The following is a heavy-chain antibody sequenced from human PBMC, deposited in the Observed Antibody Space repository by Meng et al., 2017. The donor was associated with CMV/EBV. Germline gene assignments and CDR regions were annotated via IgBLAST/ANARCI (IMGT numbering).Heavy chain of an antibody. CDR1: GFVLSTSGVG. Sequence: QTPFRDPVLTLSKPKQTLTLTCNFSGFVLSTSGVGVGWIRQPPGKALEWLALIYWDDDKRYSPSLKSRLTITKDTSKNQVVLTMTNMDPVDTATYYCAHRGRIAAAGTDWFDPWGQGTLVTVSS. CDR3: AHRGRIAAAGTDWFDP. J-gene: IGHJ5*02. CDR2: IYWDDDK. D-gene: IGHD6-13*01. V-gene: IGHV2-5*02.